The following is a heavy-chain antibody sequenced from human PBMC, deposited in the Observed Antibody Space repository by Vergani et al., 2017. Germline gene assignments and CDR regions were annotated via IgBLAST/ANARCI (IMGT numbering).Heavy chain of an antibody. CDR1: GYTFTGYY. CDR2: INPIFGTA. CDR3: ARDCQPSGSYCAFDI. D-gene: IGHD1-26*01. V-gene: IGHV1-69*01. Sequence: QVQLVQSGAEVKKPGASVKVSCKASGYTFTGYYMHWVRQAPGQGLEWMGWINPIFGTANYAQKFQGRVTITADESTSTAYMELSSLRSEDTAVYYCARDCQPSGSYCAFDIWGQGTMVTVSS. J-gene: IGHJ3*02.